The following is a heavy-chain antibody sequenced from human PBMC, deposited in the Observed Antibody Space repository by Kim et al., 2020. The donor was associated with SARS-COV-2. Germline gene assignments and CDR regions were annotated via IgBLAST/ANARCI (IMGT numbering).Heavy chain of an antibody. CDR2: INQDGREK. D-gene: IGHD2-15*01. V-gene: IGHV3-7*02. Sequence: GGSLRLSCAASGFNFINYYMTWVRRPPWGGLEWVANINQDGREKYYVDSLRGRFTISRDNAENSLYLQMRSLRAEDTAVYYCARVMGGGAWSMDVWGQGTAVTVSS. CDR3: ARVMGGGAWSMDV. J-gene: IGHJ6*02. CDR1: GFNFINYY.